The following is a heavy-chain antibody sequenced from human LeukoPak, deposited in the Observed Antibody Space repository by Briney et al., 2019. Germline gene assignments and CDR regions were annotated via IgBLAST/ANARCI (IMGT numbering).Heavy chain of an antibody. CDR2: INPSGGST. Sequence: GASVKVSCKAFGYTLTTYYMHWVRQAPGQGLEWMGIINPSGGSTNYAQRFQGRVTLTRDTSTSTVYMELSTLKSEDTAVYFCARGSTLSTFGPYYFYYDMDVWGQGTTVTVSS. CDR3: ARGSTLSTFGPYYFYYDMDV. J-gene: IGHJ6*02. D-gene: IGHD3-16*01. V-gene: IGHV1-46*01. CDR1: GYTLTTYY.